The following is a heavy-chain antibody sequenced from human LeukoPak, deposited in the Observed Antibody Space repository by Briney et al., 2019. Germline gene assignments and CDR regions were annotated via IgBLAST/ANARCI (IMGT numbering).Heavy chain of an antibody. Sequence: GASVKVSCKASGYTFTGYYMHWVRQAPGQGLEWMGWIVVGSGNTNYAQKFQERVTITGDMSTSTAYMELSSLRSEDTAVYYCAAVLVTYYYDSSGYYSENNWFDPWGQGTLVTVSS. J-gene: IGHJ5*02. D-gene: IGHD3-22*01. CDR1: GYTFTGYY. V-gene: IGHV1-58*02. CDR2: IVVGSGNT. CDR3: AAVLVTYYYDSSGYYSENNWFDP.